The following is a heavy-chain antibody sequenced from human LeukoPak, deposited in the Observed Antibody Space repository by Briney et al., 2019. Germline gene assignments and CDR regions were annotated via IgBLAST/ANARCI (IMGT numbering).Heavy chain of an antibody. V-gene: IGHV3-48*01. J-gene: IGHJ4*02. CDR1: GFTFSDSR. CDR2: ISSSSTTI. D-gene: IGHD5-18*01. CDR3: ARNLNTADDY. Sequence: PGGSLRLSCTASGFTFSDSRMNWVRQAPGKGLEWLSYISSSSTTIYYADSVKGRFTISRDDAKNSLYLQMNSLRAEDMAVYYCARNLNTADDYWGQGILVTVSS.